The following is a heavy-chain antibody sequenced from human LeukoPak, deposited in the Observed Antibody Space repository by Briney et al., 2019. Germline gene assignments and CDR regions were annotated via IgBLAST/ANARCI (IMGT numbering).Heavy chain of an antibody. Sequence: PSETLSLTCAVYGGSFSGYYWSWIRQPPGKVLEWIGEINHSGSTNYNPSLKSRVTISVDTSKNQFSLKLSSVTAADTAVYYCARPSTFGAFDIWGQGTMVTVSS. D-gene: IGHD3-16*01. J-gene: IGHJ3*02. CDR2: INHSGST. CDR3: ARPSTFGAFDI. CDR1: GGSFSGYY. V-gene: IGHV4-34*01.